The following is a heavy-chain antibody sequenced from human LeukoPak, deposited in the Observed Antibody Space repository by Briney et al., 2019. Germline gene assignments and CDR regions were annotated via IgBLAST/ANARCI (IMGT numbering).Heavy chain of an antibody. D-gene: IGHD3-9*01. CDR2: ISSSSSYI. Sequence: GESLRLSCAASGFTFSSYSMNWVRQAPGKGLEWVSSISSSSSYIYYADSVKGRFTISRDNAKNSLYLQMNSLRAEDTAVYYCARDTSYDILTGPSRLDVWGKGTKVTVSS. CDR3: ARDTSYDILTGPSRLDV. CDR1: GFTFSSYS. J-gene: IGHJ6*04. V-gene: IGHV3-21*01.